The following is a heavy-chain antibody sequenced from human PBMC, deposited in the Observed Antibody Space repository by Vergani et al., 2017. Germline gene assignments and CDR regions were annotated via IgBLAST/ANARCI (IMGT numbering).Heavy chain of an antibody. Sequence: EVQLVESGGGLVKPGESLRLSCAASGFTFNDAWMNWVRQAPGKGLEWVARIKTKTDGETTDYAAPVKGRFTISRDDSKNILYLQMSSLKIEDTAIYYCTTLITFGGVTSWGQGTLVTVSS. CDR1: GFTFNDAW. CDR2: IKTKTDGETT. V-gene: IGHV3-15*01. CDR3: TTLITFGGVTS. D-gene: IGHD3-16*01. J-gene: IGHJ4*02.